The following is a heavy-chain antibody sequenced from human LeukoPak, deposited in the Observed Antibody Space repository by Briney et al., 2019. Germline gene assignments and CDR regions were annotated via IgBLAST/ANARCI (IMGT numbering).Heavy chain of an antibody. CDR3: ARVVGAIYY. Sequence: SETLSLTCTVSGGSISSYYWSWIRQPPGKGLEWIGSIYYSGSTYYNPSLKSRATISVDTSKNQFSLKLSSVTAADTAVYYCARVVGAIYYWGQGTLVTVSS. CDR2: IYYSGST. CDR1: GGSISSYY. J-gene: IGHJ4*02. D-gene: IGHD1-26*01. V-gene: IGHV4-59*12.